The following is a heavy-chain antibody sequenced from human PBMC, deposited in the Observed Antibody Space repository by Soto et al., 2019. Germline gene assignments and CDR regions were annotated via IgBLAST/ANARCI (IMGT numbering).Heavy chain of an antibody. CDR3: AKGGIAVAGTDFDY. Sequence: QVQLVESGGGVVQPGRSLRLSCAASGFTFSSYGMHWVRQAPGKGLEWVAVISYDGSNKYYADSVKGRFTISRDNSKNTLYLQMNSLRAEDTAVYYCAKGGIAVAGTDFDYWGQGTLVTVSS. CDR1: GFTFSSYG. CDR2: ISYDGSNK. J-gene: IGHJ4*02. D-gene: IGHD6-19*01. V-gene: IGHV3-30*18.